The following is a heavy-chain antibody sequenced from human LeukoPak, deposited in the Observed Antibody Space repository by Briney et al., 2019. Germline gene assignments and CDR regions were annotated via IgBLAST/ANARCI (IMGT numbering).Heavy chain of an antibody. V-gene: IGHV1-18*01. CDR2: ISAYNGNT. D-gene: IGHD1-1*01. CDR3: ARDRGQKATGTPRNGYWYFDL. CDR1: GYIFTSHG. Sequence: ASVKVSCKASGYIFTSHGISWVRQATGQGLERMGWISAYNGNTNYAQKLQGRVTMTTDTSTSTAYMELSSLRSEDTAVYYCARDRGQKATGTPRNGYWYFDLWGRGTLVTVSS. J-gene: IGHJ2*01.